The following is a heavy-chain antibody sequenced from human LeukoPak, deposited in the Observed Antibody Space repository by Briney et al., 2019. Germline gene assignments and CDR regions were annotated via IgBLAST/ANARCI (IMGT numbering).Heavy chain of an antibody. D-gene: IGHD5-18*01. CDR1: GFTFSNAW. J-gene: IGHJ4*02. CDR2: IKSKTDGGTA. Sequence: GGSLRLSCAASGFTFSNAWMSWVRQAPGKGLEWVGLIKSKTDGGTADYAAPVKGRFTISRDDSKTTLYLQMNSLKAEDTAVYYCTTGAWIQLWLADYWGRGTLVTVSS. V-gene: IGHV3-15*01. CDR3: TTGAWIQLWLADY.